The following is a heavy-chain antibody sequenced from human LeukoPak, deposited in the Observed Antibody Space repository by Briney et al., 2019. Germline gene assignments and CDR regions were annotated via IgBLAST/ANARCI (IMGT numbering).Heavy chain of an antibody. CDR2: INPNSGGT. CDR3: ARDSAVAGTH. Sequence: GASVKVSCKASGYTFTSYGISWVRQAPGQGLEWMGWINPNSGGTNYAQKFQDRVTMTRDTSISTAYMELSRLRSDDTAVYYCARDSAVAGTHWGQGTLVTVSS. D-gene: IGHD6-19*01. V-gene: IGHV1-2*02. CDR1: GYTFTSYG. J-gene: IGHJ4*02.